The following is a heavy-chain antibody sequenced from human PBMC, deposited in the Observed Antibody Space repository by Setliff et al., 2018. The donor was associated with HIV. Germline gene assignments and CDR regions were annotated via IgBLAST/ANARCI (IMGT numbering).Heavy chain of an antibody. Sequence: SETLSLTCTVSSGSISGHYWSWIRQPPGKGLEWIGYIYSSGSTNYNPSLKSRVTISVDTSKSQFSLRLTSVTAADTAVYYCARYWQQLGAYAFDIWGQGTVVTVSS. J-gene: IGHJ3*02. CDR1: SGSISGHY. D-gene: IGHD6-13*01. V-gene: IGHV4-59*11. CDR2: IYSSGST. CDR3: ARYWQQLGAYAFDI.